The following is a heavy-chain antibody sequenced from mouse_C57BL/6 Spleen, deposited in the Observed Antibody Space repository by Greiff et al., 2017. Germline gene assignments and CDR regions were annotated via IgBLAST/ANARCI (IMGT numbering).Heavy chain of an antibody. Sequence: QVQLQQPGAELVMPGASVKLSCKASGYTFTSYWMHWVKQRPGQGLEWIGMIHPNSGITNYNEKFKSKATLTVDKSSSTAYMQLSILTSEDSAVYYCARICLHGSSPYYAMDYWGQGTSVTVSS. V-gene: IGHV1-64*01. D-gene: IGHD1-1*01. CDR2: IHPNSGIT. J-gene: IGHJ4*01. CDR1: GYTFTSYW. CDR3: ARICLHGSSPYYAMDY.